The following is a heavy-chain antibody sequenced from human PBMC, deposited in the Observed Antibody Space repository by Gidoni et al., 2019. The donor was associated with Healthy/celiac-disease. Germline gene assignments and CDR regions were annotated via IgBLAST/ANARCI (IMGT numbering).Heavy chain of an antibody. Sequence: EVQLVESGGGLVKPGGSLNLSCAASGFTFSSYSMNWVRQAPGKGLEWVSSISSSSSYIYYADSVKGRFTISRDNAKNSLYLQMNSLRAEDTAVYYCARAEGVAAGTNYWGQGTLVTVSS. D-gene: IGHD6-13*01. CDR3: ARAEGVAAGTNY. J-gene: IGHJ4*02. CDR1: GFTFSSYS. CDR2: ISSSSSYI. V-gene: IGHV3-21*01.